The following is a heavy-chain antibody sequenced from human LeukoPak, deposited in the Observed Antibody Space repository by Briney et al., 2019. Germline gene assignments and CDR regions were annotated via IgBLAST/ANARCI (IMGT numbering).Heavy chain of an antibody. Sequence: PGGSLRLSCVASGYPFSSYSMNWIRQAPGKGLEWVSYISVSGGVRSYADSVKGRFTISRDDARSSLYLQMNSLKDGDTAVYYCARDRGYFYDQLDYWGQGTLVTVSS. CDR1: GYPFSSYS. D-gene: IGHD2/OR15-2a*01. V-gene: IGHV3-48*02. CDR3: ARDRGYFYDQLDY. J-gene: IGHJ4*02. CDR2: ISVSGGVR.